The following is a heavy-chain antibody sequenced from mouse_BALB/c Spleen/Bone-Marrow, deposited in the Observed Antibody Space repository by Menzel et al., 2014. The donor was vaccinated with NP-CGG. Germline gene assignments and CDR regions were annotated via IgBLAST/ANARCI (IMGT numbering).Heavy chain of an antibody. Sequence: EVQLQESGGGVVQPGGSRKLSCAASGFNFSDYGMAWVRLAPGKGPEWVAFISNLAYSIYYADTVTGRFTISRENAKNTLYPEMSSLRFEDTAMYYCTRDRGYDGGYYFDYWGQGTTLTVSS. CDR3: TRDRGYDGGYYFDY. CDR2: ISNLAYSI. CDR1: GFNFSDYG. D-gene: IGHD2-2*01. V-gene: IGHV5-15*02. J-gene: IGHJ2*01.